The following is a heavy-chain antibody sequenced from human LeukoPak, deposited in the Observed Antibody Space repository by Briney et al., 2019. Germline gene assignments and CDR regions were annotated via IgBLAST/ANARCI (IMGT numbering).Heavy chain of an antibody. CDR3: ASLGPSKSGSYLA. CDR2: IIPIFGTA. CDR1: GGTFSSYA. J-gene: IGHJ5*02. Sequence: VASVKVSXKASGGTFSSYAISWVRQAPGQGLEWMRRIIPIFGTANYAQKFQGRVTITTDESTSTAYMELSSLRSEDTAVYYCASLGPSKSGSYLAWGQGTLVTVSS. D-gene: IGHD1-26*01. V-gene: IGHV1-69*05.